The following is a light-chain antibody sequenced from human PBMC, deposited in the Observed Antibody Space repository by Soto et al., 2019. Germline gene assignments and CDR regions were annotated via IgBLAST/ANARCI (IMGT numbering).Light chain of an antibody. V-gene: IGKV3-11*01. J-gene: IGKJ4*01. CDR3: QQRSNWPLT. Sequence: EIELTQSPATLSLSPGERATLSCRASQSVSSYLVWYQQKPGQAPRLLIYDASNRATGIPARFTGSGSGTDFTLTISSLEPEDFAVYYGQQRSNWPLTFGGGTKVGIK. CDR2: DAS. CDR1: QSVSSY.